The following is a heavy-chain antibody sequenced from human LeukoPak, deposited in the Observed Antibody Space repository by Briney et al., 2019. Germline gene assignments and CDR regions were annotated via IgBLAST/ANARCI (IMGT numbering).Heavy chain of an antibody. CDR3: ARGRGTPGTSRDFYFYYYMDV. V-gene: IGHV1-2*02. Sequence: VASVKVSCKASGYTFTGYYMHWVRQAPGQGLEWMGWINPNSGGTNYAQKFQGRVTMTRDTSISTAYMELSSLTSDDRAVYYCARGRGTPGTSRDFYFYYYMDVWGTGTTVTVSS. J-gene: IGHJ6*03. D-gene: IGHD1-1*01. CDR1: GYTFTGYY. CDR2: INPNSGGT.